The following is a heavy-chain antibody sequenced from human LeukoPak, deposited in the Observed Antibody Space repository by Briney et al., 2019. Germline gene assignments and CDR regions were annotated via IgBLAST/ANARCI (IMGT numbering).Heavy chain of an antibody. CDR3: ARAGYCSSTSCNYYYYYMDV. CDR2: ISSSGSTI. D-gene: IGHD2-2*01. CDR1: GFTFSSYE. V-gene: IGHV3-48*03. J-gene: IGHJ6*03. Sequence: AGGSLRLSCAASGFTFSSYEMNWVRQAPGKGLEWVSYISSSGSTIYYADSVKGRFTISRDNVKNSLYLQMNSLRAEDTAVYYCARAGYCSSTSCNYYYYYMDVWGKGTTVTVSS.